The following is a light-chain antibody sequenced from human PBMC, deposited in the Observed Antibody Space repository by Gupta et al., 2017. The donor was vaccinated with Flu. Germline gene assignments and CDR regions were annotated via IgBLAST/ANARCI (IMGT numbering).Light chain of an antibody. CDR2: DVR. J-gene: IGLJ1*01. V-gene: IGLV2-14*03. Sequence: QSALTQPASVSGSPGQSITISCTGSSSDVGIYNYVSWYQQYPGKAPKVMIYDVRNRPSGVSNRFSGSKSGNTASLTISGRQADDEANYYCSSYTNTSTLVFGSGTKVTVL. CDR3: SSYTNTSTLV. CDR1: SSDVGIYNY.